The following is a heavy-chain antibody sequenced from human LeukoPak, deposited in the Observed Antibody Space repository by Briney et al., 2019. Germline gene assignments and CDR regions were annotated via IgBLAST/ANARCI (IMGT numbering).Heavy chain of an antibody. D-gene: IGHD5-18*01. CDR3: ARLGTAMLAI. V-gene: IGHV3-48*03. J-gene: IGHJ3*02. Sequence: GGSLRLSCAASGFTFSSYEMNWVRQAPGKGLEWVSYISSSGSTIFYADSVKGRFTISRDNAKNSLYLQMNSLRAEDTAVYYCARLGTAMLAIWGQGTMVTVPS. CDR2: ISSSGSTI. CDR1: GFTFSSYE.